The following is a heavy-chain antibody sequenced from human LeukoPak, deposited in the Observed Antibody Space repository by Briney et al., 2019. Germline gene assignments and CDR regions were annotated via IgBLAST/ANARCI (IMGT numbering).Heavy chain of an antibody. D-gene: IGHD3-16*01. V-gene: IGHV3-11*04. CDR3: ARGDYVWGTSGYYFDY. J-gene: IGHJ4*02. CDR2: ISSSGSTI. CDR1: GFTFSDYY. Sequence: PGRSLRLSCAASGFTFSDYYMSWIRQAPGKGLEWVSYISSSGSTIYNADSVKGRFTISRDNTKNSLYLQMNSLRAEDTAVYYCARGDYVWGTSGYYFDYWGQGTLVTVSS.